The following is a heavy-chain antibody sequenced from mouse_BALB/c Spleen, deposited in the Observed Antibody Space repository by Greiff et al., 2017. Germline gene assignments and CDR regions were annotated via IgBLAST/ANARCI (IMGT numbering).Heavy chain of an antibody. V-gene: IGHV5-6-5*01. J-gene: IGHJ1*01. CDR3: ARSPPYYGSSYGYFDV. Sequence: EVKLMESGGGLVKPGGSLKLSCAASGFTFSSYAMSWVRQTPEKRLEWVASISSGGSTYYPDSVKGRFTISRDNARNILYLQMSSLRSEDTAMYYCARSPPYYGSSYGYFDVWGAGTTVTVSS. CDR1: GFTFSSYA. D-gene: IGHD1-1*01. CDR2: ISSGGST.